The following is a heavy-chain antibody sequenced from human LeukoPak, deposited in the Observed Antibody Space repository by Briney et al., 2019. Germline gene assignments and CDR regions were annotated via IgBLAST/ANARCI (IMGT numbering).Heavy chain of an antibody. V-gene: IGHV4-59*08. D-gene: IGHD6-19*01. CDR1: GGSISSFY. CDR3: ARHVDGYDRGWYGTSYFGS. J-gene: IGHJ4*02. CDR2: IFYTGST. Sequence: PSETLSLTCSVSGGSISSFYWSWIRQPPGKGLEWIGYIFYTGSTNYNPSLKSRVTLSVDTSKNQFSLSLSSVTAADTAVYYCARHVDGYDRGWYGTSYFGSWGQGTLVTVSS.